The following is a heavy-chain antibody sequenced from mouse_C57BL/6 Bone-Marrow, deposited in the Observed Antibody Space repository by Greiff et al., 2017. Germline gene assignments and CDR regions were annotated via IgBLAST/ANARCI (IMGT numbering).Heavy chain of an antibody. D-gene: IGHD2-3*01. V-gene: IGHV5-6*01. CDR3: ARHGGYYPDY. CDR1: GFTFSSYG. Sequence: EVKVVESGGDLVKPGGSLKLSCAASGFTFSSYGMSWVRQTPDKRLEWVATISSGGSYTYYPDSVKGRFTISRDNAKTTLYLQMSSLKSEDTAMYYYARHGGYYPDYWGRGTTLTVSA. J-gene: IGHJ2*01. CDR2: ISSGGSYT.